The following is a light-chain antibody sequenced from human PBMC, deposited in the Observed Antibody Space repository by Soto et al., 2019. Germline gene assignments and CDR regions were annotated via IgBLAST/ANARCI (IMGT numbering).Light chain of an antibody. CDR1: QSISTY. CDR2: AAS. CDR3: QQSYNTPPYT. J-gene: IGKJ2*01. V-gene: IGKV1-39*01. Sequence: DTQMTQSPSSLSASVGDRVTITCRASQSISTYLNWYQQKPGKAPKLLIYAASSLHSGVPSRFSGSGSATDFTLTISGLQPEDVATYYCQQSYNTPPYTFGQGTKLEIK.